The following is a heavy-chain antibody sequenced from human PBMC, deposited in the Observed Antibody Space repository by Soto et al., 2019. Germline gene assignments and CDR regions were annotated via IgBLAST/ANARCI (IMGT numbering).Heavy chain of an antibody. CDR1: GYTFTSYA. Sequence: QVQLVQSGAEVKKPGASVKVSCKASGYTFTSYAMHWVRQAPGQRLEWMGWINAGNGNTKYSQKFQDGVTITRDTSASTAYMELSSLRSEDTAVYYCAGDPGYSYGYNWGQGTLVTVSS. D-gene: IGHD5-18*01. CDR3: AGDPGYSYGYN. CDR2: INAGNGNT. J-gene: IGHJ4*02. V-gene: IGHV1-3*01.